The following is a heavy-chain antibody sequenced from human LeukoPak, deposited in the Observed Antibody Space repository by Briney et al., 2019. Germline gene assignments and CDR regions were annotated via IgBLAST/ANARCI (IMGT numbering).Heavy chain of an antibody. Sequence: ASVKVSCKASGYTFTGYYMHWVRQAPGQGLEWMGWINPNSGGTNYAQKFQVRVTMTRDTSISTAYMDLSRMRSDDKAVYYCAREVVVVITTSVENAFDIWGQGTMVTVSS. D-gene: IGHD3-22*01. J-gene: IGHJ3*02. CDR1: GYTFTGYY. CDR3: AREVVVVITTSVENAFDI. V-gene: IGHV1-2*02. CDR2: INPNSGGT.